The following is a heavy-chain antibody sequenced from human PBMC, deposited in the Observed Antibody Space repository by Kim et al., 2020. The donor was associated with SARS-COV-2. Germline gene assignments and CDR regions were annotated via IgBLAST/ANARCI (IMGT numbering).Heavy chain of an antibody. CDR2: IGHSGSAI. CDR1: GFTFSGYS. CDR3: ASDPPSCIEGVCFSGLAY. J-gene: IGHJ4*02. V-gene: IGHV3-48*02. D-gene: IGHD2-15*01. Sequence: GGSLRLSCVGSGFTFSGYSMNWVRQAPGKGPEWVSYIGHSGSAIHYAASVRGRFTASRDNAKNSVYLQMSSLRDEDTAVYYCASDPPSCIEGVCFSGLAYWGQGILVTVSS.